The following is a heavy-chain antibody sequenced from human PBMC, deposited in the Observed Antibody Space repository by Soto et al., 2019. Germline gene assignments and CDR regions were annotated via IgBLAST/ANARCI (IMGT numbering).Heavy chain of an antibody. CDR1: GFTFSSYG. J-gene: IGHJ3*02. D-gene: IGHD2-2*01. CDR3: ARDGGIVVVPAANLVAFDI. Sequence: GGSLRLSCAASGFTFSSYGMHWVRQAPGKGLEWVAVIWYDGSNKYYADSVKGRFTISRDNSKNTLYLQMNSLRAEDTAVYYCARDGGIVVVPAANLVAFDIWGQGTMVTVSS. CDR2: IWYDGSNK. V-gene: IGHV3-33*01.